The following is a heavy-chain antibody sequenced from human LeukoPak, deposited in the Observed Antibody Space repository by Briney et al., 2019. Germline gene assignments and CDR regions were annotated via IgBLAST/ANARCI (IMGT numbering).Heavy chain of an antibody. D-gene: IGHD5-18*01. CDR2: VHYDGYS. Sequence: SETLSLTCTVSNVSITQPHLYWGWLRQPPGKGLEWIGNVHYDGYSYYNPSLRGRVSISIDTSKNQFSLKLSSVTAADTAVYYCARVTAMVPYYFDYWGQGTLVTVSS. CDR1: NVSITQPHLY. J-gene: IGHJ4*02. V-gene: IGHV4-39*01. CDR3: ARVTAMVPYYFDY.